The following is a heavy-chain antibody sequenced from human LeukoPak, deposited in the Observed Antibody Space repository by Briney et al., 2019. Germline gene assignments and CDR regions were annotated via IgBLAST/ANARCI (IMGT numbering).Heavy chain of an antibody. D-gene: IGHD3-10*01. Sequence: PGGSLRLSCVGSGLTGFTFSNAWMSWVRQAPGKGLEWVGRIKTKTDGGTTDYAAPVKGRFTISRDDSKKTVYLQMNNLKTEDTAVYYCTTVRLIIIRGDFIPIDYWGQGTLVTVSS. J-gene: IGHJ4*02. V-gene: IGHV3-15*01. CDR2: IKTKTDGGTT. CDR1: GLTGFTFSNAW. CDR3: TTVRLIIIRGDFIPIDY.